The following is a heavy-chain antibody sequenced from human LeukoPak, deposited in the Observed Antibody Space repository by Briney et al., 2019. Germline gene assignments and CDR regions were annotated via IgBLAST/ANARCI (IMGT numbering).Heavy chain of an antibody. J-gene: IGHJ4*02. CDR3: AKDDAWLRFGE. CDR2: IKQDGSTK. D-gene: IGHD3-10*01. V-gene: IGHV3-7*03. Sequence: GGSLRLSCAASGFSFSNYWMSWLRQAPGKGLEWVSNIKQDGSTKNYVDSVKGRFTISRDNSKNTLYLEVISLTAEDTAVYYCAKDDAWLRFGEWSQGTLVTVSS. CDR1: GFSFSNYW.